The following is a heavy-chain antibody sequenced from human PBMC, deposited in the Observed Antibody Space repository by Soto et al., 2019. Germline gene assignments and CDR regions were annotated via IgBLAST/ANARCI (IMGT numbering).Heavy chain of an antibody. CDR3: ARVRGGELYAGMDV. Sequence: QVQLVQSGAEVKKPGASVKVSCKASGYTFTSYYIHCVRQAPGQGLEGMGVINPSGGSTSYAQKCQGRVTMTRDTSTSTVYMELSSLRSEATAVYYCARVRGGELYAGMDVWGQGTTVTVSS. CDR1: GYTFTSYY. V-gene: IGHV1-46*01. J-gene: IGHJ6*02. CDR2: INPSGGST. D-gene: IGHD2-8*01.